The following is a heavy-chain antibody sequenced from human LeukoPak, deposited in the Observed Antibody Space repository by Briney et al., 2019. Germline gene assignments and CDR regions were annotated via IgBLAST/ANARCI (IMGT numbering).Heavy chain of an antibody. J-gene: IGHJ4*02. CDR1: GFIISSYS. V-gene: IGHV3-23*01. D-gene: IGHD4-23*01. CDR2: ISGSGGST. Sequence: GGSLRLSCAASGFIISSYSMSWVRQAPGKGLEWVSAISGSGGSTYYADSVKGRFTISRDNAKNTLYLQMNSLRAEDTAVYYCAREPRDTVVTLDYWGQGTLVTVSS. CDR3: AREPRDTVVTLDY.